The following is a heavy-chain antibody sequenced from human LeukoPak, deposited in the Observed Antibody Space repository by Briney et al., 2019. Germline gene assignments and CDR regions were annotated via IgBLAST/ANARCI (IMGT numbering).Heavy chain of an antibody. CDR1: GGSFSGYY. CDR2: INHSGST. CDR3: ARQKDDFWSGYQDY. V-gene: IGHV4-34*01. Sequence: SETLSLTCAVYGGSFSGYYWSWIRQPPGKGLEWIGEINHSGSTNYNPSLKSRVTISVDTSKNQFSLKLSSVTAADTAVYYCARQKDDFWSGYQDYWGQGTLVTVSS. D-gene: IGHD3-3*01. J-gene: IGHJ4*02.